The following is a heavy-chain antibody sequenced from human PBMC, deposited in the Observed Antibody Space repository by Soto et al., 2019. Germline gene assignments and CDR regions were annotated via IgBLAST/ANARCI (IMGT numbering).Heavy chain of an antibody. CDR2: LGAADNP. V-gene: IGHV3-23*01. CDR3: ARSIRDRERSIRDRETSDTWATDAFAI. J-gene: IGHJ3*02. CDR1: GITFITHV. D-gene: IGHD2-21*01. Sequence: GGSLRLSCAASGITFITHVMTWVRQAPGKGLEWVSSLGAADNPYYTDSVKGRFTISRDTSKNTLYLQMNSLRAEDTAMYYCARSIRDRERSIRDRETSDTWATDAFAIWGQGTLVTVSS.